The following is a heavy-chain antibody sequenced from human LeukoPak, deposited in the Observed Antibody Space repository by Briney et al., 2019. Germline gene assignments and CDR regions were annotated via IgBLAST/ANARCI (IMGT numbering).Heavy chain of an antibody. D-gene: IGHD6-13*01. V-gene: IGHV3-23*01. CDR1: GFTFSSYA. CDR3: AKDSSSGKNWFDP. Sequence: GGSLRLSCAASGFTFSSYAMSWVRQAPGKGMEWVSAIIGSGGSTYYADSVKGRFTISRDKSKNTLDLQMNSLRAEDTAGYYCAKDSSSGKNWFDPWGQGTLVTVSS. CDR2: IIGSGGST. J-gene: IGHJ5*02.